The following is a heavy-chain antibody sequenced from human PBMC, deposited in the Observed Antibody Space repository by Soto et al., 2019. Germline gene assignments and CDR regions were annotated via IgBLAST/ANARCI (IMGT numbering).Heavy chain of an antibody. D-gene: IGHD1-1*01. CDR1: GGSVSSDSYV. CDR2: IYSSGST. V-gene: IGHV4-61*01. Sequence: PSETLSLTCTASGGSVSSDSYVWSWIRQYPGKGLEWIGCIYSSGSTNYNPSLKSRLIISVDKSENQFSLKLSSVTAADTALYHWARGRLTSGTIRDSTWSLYYYYGMDFWGQGTAVTVSS. CDR3: ARGRLTSGTIRDSTWSLYYYYGMDF. J-gene: IGHJ6*02.